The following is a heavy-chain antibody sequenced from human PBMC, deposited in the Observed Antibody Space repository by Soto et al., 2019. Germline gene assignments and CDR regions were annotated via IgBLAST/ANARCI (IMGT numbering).Heavy chain of an antibody. CDR1: GGTFSSYA. J-gene: IGHJ5*02. CDR3: ARVTSLVRGVIDNWFDP. D-gene: IGHD3-10*01. Sequence: QVPLVQSGAEVKKPGSSVTVSCKASGGTFSSYAIHWVRQAPGQGLEWMGGIIPMYGPAKYAQRVQGRVTITADESTTPVYMELTSLTSQDTAVYYCARVTSLVRGVIDNWFDPWGHGTLVTVSS. V-gene: IGHV1-69*01. CDR2: IIPMYGPA.